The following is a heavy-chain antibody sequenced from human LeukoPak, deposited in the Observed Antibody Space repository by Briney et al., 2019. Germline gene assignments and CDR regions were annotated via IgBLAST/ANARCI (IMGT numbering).Heavy chain of an antibody. D-gene: IGHD3-22*01. CDR2: INWNGGST. CDR1: GFTFDDYG. Sequence: GGSLRLSCAASGFTFDDYGMSWVRQAPGKGLEWVSGINWNGGSTGYADSVKGRFTISRDNAKNSLYLQMNSLRAEDTALYYCARDGASYYYDSGGYPYYFDYWGQGTLVTVSS. CDR3: ARDGASYYYDSGGYPYYFDY. V-gene: IGHV3-20*04. J-gene: IGHJ4*02.